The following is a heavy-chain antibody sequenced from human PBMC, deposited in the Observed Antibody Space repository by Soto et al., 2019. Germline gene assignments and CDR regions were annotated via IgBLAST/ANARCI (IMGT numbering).Heavy chain of an antibody. Sequence: SETLSLTCTVSGGSISPFYWSWIRQPPGKGLEWIGYIYYTGSTNYNPSLKSRVTLSLGTSRNQLSLKLRSVTAADTAVYYCTRVGGYYGDYPNFDYWGPGTLVTVSS. J-gene: IGHJ4*02. CDR3: TRVGGYYGDYPNFDY. D-gene: IGHD4-17*01. V-gene: IGHV4-59*01. CDR1: GGSISPFY. CDR2: IYYTGST.